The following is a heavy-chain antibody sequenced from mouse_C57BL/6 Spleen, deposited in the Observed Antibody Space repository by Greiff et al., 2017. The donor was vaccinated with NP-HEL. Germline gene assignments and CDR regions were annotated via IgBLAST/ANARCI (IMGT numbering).Heavy chain of an antibody. CDR1: GYTFTDYY. CDR3: LCYDYDAFAY. V-gene: IGHV1-26*01. D-gene: IGHD2-4*01. Sequence: EVQLQQSGPELVKPGASVKISCKASGYTFTDYYMNWVKQSHGKSLEWIGDINPNNGGTSYNQKFKGKATLTVDKSSSTAYMELRSLTSEDSAVYYCLCYDYDAFAYWGQGTLVTVSA. J-gene: IGHJ3*01. CDR2: INPNNGGT.